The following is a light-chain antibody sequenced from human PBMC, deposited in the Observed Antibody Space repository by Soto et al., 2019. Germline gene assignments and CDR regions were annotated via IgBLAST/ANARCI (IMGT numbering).Light chain of an antibody. J-gene: IGKJ3*01. CDR3: MQAVYWPFT. CDR1: QSLVYSDGQTY. Sequence: DIVLTQSPLLLPVTLGQPASISCTPSQSLVYSDGQTYLSWFQQRPGQSPRRLIYRVSNRDTGVPVRFSASGSGTDFTLKISRVEAEDVAVYFCMQAVYWPFTFGPGTKVDIK. V-gene: IGKV2-30*01. CDR2: RVS.